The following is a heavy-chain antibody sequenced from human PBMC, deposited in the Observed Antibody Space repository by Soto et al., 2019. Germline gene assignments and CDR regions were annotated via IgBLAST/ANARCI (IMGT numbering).Heavy chain of an antibody. J-gene: IGHJ4*02. D-gene: IGHD1-26*01. V-gene: IGHV3-23*01. CDR1: GFTFSVYA. Sequence: EVRLLESGGGLVQPGGSLRLSCAASGFTFSVYAMSWVRQAPGKGLEWVSGISGSGDSTHYADSVKGPFTVSRDNSKSMLYLQTNSLRAEDTATYYCAKDLYGGLTYWGQGTLVIVSS. CDR3: AKDLYGGLTY. CDR2: ISGSGDST.